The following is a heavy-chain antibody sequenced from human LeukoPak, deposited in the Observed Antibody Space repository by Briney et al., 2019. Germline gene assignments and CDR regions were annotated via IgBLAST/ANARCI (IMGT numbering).Heavy chain of an antibody. J-gene: IGHJ3*02. D-gene: IGHD3-3*01. CDR3: AKGDGNFWSGYHDAFDI. CDR1: GFTFDDS. CDR2: ISWNSGTI. Sequence: GRSLRLSCAVSGFTFDDSMHWVRQAPGKGLEWVSGISWNSGTIGYADSVKGRFTISRDNAKNSLYLQMNSLRAEDMALYYCAKGDGNFWSGYHDAFDIWGQGTMVTVSS. V-gene: IGHV3-9*03.